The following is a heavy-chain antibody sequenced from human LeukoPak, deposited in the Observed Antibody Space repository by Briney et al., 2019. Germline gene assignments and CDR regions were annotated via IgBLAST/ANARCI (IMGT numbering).Heavy chain of an antibody. J-gene: IGHJ3*02. V-gene: IGHV3-21*04. CDR1: GFTFSSYS. CDR2: ISSSSSYI. CDR3: AKASGQFDSNDAFDI. D-gene: IGHD3-9*01. Sequence: GGSLRLSCAASGFTFSSYSMNWVRQAPGKGLEWVSSISSSSSYIYYADSVKGRFTISRDNSKKTMYLQMKSLRGEDTAVYYCAKASGQFDSNDAFDIWGQGTVVTVSS.